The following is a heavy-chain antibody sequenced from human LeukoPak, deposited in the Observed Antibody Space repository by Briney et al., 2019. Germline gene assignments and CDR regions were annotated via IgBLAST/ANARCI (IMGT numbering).Heavy chain of an antibody. D-gene: IGHD3-22*01. Sequence: GGFRRRSCAASGLSFGRYAMRWVGGAPGKGLEWVSGISGSGGSTYYADSVKGRFTISRDNSKNTLYLQMNSLRAEDTAVYYCARDWANENYYDGWFDPWGQGTLITVSS. CDR1: GLSFGRYA. V-gene: IGHV3-23*01. CDR3: ARDWANENYYDGWFDP. CDR2: ISGSGGST. J-gene: IGHJ5*02.